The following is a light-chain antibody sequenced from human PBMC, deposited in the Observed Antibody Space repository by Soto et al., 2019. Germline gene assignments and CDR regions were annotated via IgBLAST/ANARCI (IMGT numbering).Light chain of an antibody. J-gene: IGKJ5*01. CDR2: AAS. V-gene: IGKV3-15*01. CDR3: QQYNNWIT. Sequence: EIGMTQSPATLSVSPGERAILSFRASQSISINLAWYQQKPGQAPRLLIYAASNRATGVPARFSGSWSGTEFTLTISSLQSEDFAVYYCQQYNNWITFGQGTRLEIK. CDR1: QSISIN.